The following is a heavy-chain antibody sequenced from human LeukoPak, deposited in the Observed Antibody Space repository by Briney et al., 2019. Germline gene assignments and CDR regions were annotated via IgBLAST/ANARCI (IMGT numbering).Heavy chain of an antibody. CDR1: GFTFSNYG. Sequence: GGSLRLSCAASGFTFSNYGMSWVRQAPGKGLVWVSRLNADGNSITYADSVRGRFTISRDNAKNTVHLQMNSLRVEDTAIYFCAGAYSAYDPFDYWGQGILVTVSS. V-gene: IGHV3-74*01. D-gene: IGHD5-12*01. J-gene: IGHJ4*02. CDR3: AGAYSAYDPFDY. CDR2: LNADGNSI.